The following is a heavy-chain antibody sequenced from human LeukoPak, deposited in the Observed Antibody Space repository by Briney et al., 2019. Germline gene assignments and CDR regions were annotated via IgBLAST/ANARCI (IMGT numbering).Heavy chain of an antibody. CDR3: ARLTQSSSWYDGDDY. D-gene: IGHD6-13*01. V-gene: IGHV1-69*13. Sequence: EASVKVSCKASGGTFSSYAISWVRQAPGQGLEWMGGIIPIFGTANYAQKFQGRVTITADESTSTAYMELSSLRSEDTAVYYCARLTQSSSWYDGDDYWGQGTLVTVSS. CDR1: GGTFSSYA. J-gene: IGHJ4*02. CDR2: IIPIFGTA.